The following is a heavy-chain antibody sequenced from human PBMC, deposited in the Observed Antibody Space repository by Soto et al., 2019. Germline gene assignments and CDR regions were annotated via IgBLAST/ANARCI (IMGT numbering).Heavy chain of an antibody. CDR3: ARNNNYYDSSGYYGAPYSFPY. V-gene: IGHV4-30-2*01. Sequence: SETLSLTCAVSGGSISSGGYSWSWIRQPPGKGLEWIGYIYHSGSTYYNPSLKSRVTISVDRSKNQFSLKLSSVTAADTAVYYCARNNNYYDSSGYYGAPYSFPYWRPGTLVTASS. CDR2: IYHSGST. CDR1: GGSISSGGYS. D-gene: IGHD3-22*01. J-gene: IGHJ1*01.